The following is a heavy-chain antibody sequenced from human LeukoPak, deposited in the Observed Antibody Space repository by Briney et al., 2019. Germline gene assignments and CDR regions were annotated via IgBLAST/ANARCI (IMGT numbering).Heavy chain of an antibody. Sequence: ASVKVPCKASGYTFTGYFMHWVRQAPGQGLEGMGWINPNSGGTNYAQKFQGRVTMTRDTSISTAYMELSRLRSDDTAVYYCARDPAYGSGSVGFDYWGQGTLVTVSS. J-gene: IGHJ4*02. V-gene: IGHV1-2*02. CDR2: INPNSGGT. CDR1: GYTFTGYF. CDR3: ARDPAYGSGSVGFDY. D-gene: IGHD3-10*01.